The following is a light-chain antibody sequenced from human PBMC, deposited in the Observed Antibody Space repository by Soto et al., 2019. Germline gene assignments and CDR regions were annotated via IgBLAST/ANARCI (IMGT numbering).Light chain of an antibody. V-gene: IGLV1-44*01. Sequence: QSALTQPPSASGTPGQRVTISCSGGSSNIGTNAVNWYQQLPGTAPKLLIYNNNQRPSGVPDRFSGSKSGTSASLAISGLQSEDEADYYCAAWDDSLNGYVFVTGTMVTVL. CDR2: NNN. CDR1: SSNIGTNA. CDR3: AAWDDSLNGYV. J-gene: IGLJ1*01.